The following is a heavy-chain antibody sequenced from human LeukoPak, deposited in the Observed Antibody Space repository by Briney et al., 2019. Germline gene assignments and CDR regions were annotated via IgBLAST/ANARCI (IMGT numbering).Heavy chain of an antibody. V-gene: IGHV4-39*01. CDR2: IYYSGST. J-gene: IGHJ4*02. CDR3: ASHGSSGHDPLT. Sequence: KPSETLSLTCTVSGGSISSISYYWGWIRQPPGKGLEWIGYIYYSGSTYYNPSLKSRVTISVDTSKNQFSLKLTSVTAADTAVYYCASHGSSGHDPLTWGQGTLVTVSS. CDR1: GGSISSISYY. D-gene: IGHD5-12*01.